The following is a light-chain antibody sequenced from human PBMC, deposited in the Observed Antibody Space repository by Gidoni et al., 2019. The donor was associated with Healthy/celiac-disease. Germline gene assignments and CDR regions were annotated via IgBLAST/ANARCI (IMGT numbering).Light chain of an antibody. Sequence: EIVLTQSPATLSLSPGERATLSCRASQSVSIYLAWYQPKPGQAPRLLIYDASNRATGIPARFSGSGSGTYFTLPISSLEPEDFAVYYCQQRSNWPPWTFGQGTKVEIK. V-gene: IGKV3-11*01. CDR2: DAS. CDR3: QQRSNWPPWT. CDR1: QSVSIY. J-gene: IGKJ1*01.